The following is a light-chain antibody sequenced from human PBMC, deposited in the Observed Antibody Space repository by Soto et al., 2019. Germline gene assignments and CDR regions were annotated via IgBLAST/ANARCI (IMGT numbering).Light chain of an antibody. J-gene: IGKJ1*01. CDR2: GAS. CDR3: QQYRSWPRT. CDR1: QSVDIN. Sequence: PGERVTLSCRASQSVDINLAWYQQKPGQPPRLLIYGASTRATDKSGTFSGRGSGTEFTLTISSLRPEDFAVYYCQQYRSWPRTFGQGTKVEMK. V-gene: IGKV3-15*01.